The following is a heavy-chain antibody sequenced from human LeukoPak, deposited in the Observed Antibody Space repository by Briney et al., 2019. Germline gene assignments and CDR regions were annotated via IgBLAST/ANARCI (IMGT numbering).Heavy chain of an antibody. CDR2: INHSGST. V-gene: IGHV4-34*01. D-gene: IGHD3-22*01. CDR1: GGSFSGYY. CDR3: ARGRPRKSEITMIAMGMDV. Sequence: SETLSLTCAVYGGSFSGYYWSWIRQPPGKGLEWIGEINHSGSTNYNPSLKSRVTISVDTSKNQFSLKLSSVTAADTAVYYCARGRPRKSEITMIAMGMDVWGQGTTVTVSS. J-gene: IGHJ6*02.